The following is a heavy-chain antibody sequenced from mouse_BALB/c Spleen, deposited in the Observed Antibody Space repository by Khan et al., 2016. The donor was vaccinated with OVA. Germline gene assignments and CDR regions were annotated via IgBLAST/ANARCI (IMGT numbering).Heavy chain of an antibody. D-gene: IGHD1-1*01. CDR3: ATSYHYGYYFDY. CDR1: GFTFSSYG. Sequence: EVELVESGGGLVQPGGSRKLSCAASGFTFSSYGMHWVRQAPEKGLEWVAYISGDSSTIYYTDTVKGRFTISRDNPKNTLSLQMTSLMSEDTAMYYCATSYHYGYYFDYWGPGTTLTVSS. J-gene: IGHJ2*01. CDR2: ISGDSSTI. V-gene: IGHV5-17*02.